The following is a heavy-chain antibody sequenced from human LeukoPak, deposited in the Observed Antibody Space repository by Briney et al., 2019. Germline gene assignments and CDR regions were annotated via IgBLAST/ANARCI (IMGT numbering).Heavy chain of an antibody. CDR2: IIPIFGTA. V-gene: IGHV1-69*13. J-gene: IGHJ6*03. CDR3: ARSPLAYCSSTSCPDRVYYYYYYMDV. Sequence: SVKVSCKASGGTFNSYAISWVRQAPGQGLEWMGGIIPIFGTANYAQKFQGRVTITADESTSTAYRELTSLSSEDTAVYYCARSPLAYCSSTSCPDRVYYYYYYMDVWGKGTTVTVSS. D-gene: IGHD2-2*01. CDR1: GGTFNSYA.